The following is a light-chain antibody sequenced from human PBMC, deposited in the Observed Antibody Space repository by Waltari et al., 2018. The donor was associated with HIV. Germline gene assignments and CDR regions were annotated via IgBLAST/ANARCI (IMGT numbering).Light chain of an antibody. CDR1: QGISNY. J-gene: IGKJ1*01. Sequence: VIWMTQSPPLISASAGDRVTISCRLNQGISNYLVWFQQKPGKAPELILYAASTLQSGVSSRFSGSGSGTDFTLTINNLQSEDFATYYCQQYYSFPWTFGQGPGWRSN. CDR2: AAS. CDR3: QQYYSFPWT. V-gene: IGKV1D-8*01.